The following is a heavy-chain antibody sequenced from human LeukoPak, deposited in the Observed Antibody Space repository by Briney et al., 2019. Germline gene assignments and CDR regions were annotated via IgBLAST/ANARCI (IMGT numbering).Heavy chain of an antibody. J-gene: IGHJ4*02. Sequence: SETLSLTCAVYGGSFSGYYWSWIRQPPGKGLEWIGYIYYSGSTNYNPSLKSRVTISVDTSKNQFSLKLSSVTAADTAVYYCARNYYYDSSGYSYFDYWGQGTLVTVSS. CDR3: ARNYYYDSSGYSYFDY. D-gene: IGHD3-22*01. CDR2: IYYSGST. CDR1: GGSFSGYY. V-gene: IGHV4-59*01.